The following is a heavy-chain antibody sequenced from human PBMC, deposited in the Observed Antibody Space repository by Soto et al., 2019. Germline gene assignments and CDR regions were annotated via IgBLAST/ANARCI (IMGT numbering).Heavy chain of an antibody. CDR1: GGSISSYY. V-gene: IGHV4-59*12. CDR2: IYYSGST. CDR3: AREERAAVKIDY. D-gene: IGHD6-13*01. J-gene: IGHJ4*02. Sequence: ETLSLTCTVSGGSISSYYWSWIRQPPGKGLEWIGDIYYSGSTNYNPSLKSRVTISVDTSKNQFSLKLSSVTAADTAVYYCAREERAAVKIDYWGQGTLVTVSS.